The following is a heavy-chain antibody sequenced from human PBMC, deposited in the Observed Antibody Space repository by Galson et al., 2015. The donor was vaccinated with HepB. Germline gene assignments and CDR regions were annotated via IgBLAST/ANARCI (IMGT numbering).Heavy chain of an antibody. Sequence: SLRLSCAASGFTFSSYAMSWVRQAPGKGLEWVSAISGSGGSTYYADSVKGRFTISRDNSKNTLYLQMNSLRAEDTAVYYCAGWLHRIGPFDYWGQGTLVTVSS. CDR3: AGWLHRIGPFDY. CDR1: GFTFSSYA. D-gene: IGHD5-12*01. CDR2: ISGSGGST. V-gene: IGHV3-23*01. J-gene: IGHJ4*02.